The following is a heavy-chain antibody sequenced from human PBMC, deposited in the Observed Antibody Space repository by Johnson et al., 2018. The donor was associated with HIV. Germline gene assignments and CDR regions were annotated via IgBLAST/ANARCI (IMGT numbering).Heavy chain of an antibody. CDR2: IKQDGSEK. J-gene: IGHJ3*02. CDR1: GFTFSSYW. V-gene: IGHV3-7*01. D-gene: IGHD6-13*01. CDR3: ARDPAAAALRAFDI. Sequence: EVQLVESGGGLVQPGGSLRLSCAASGFTFSSYWMSWVRQAPGKGLEWVANIKQDGSEKYYVDSVKGRFTISRDNAKNTLFLQMNSLRAEDTAVYYCARDPAAAALRAFDIWGQGTMVTVSS.